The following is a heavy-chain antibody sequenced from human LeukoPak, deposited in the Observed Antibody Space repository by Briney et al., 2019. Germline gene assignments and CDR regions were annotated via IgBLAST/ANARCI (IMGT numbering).Heavy chain of an antibody. CDR3: AKFDSSGRDP. D-gene: IGHD6-19*01. V-gene: IGHV3-23*01. J-gene: IGHJ5*02. CDR2: ISGSGGST. CDR1: GFSLSSQA. Sequence: GGSLRLSCAASGFSLSSQAMSWVRQAPGKGLEWVSAISGSGGSTYYADSVKGRFTISRDNSKNTLYLQMNSLRAEDTAVYYCAKFDSSGRDPWGQGTLVTVSS.